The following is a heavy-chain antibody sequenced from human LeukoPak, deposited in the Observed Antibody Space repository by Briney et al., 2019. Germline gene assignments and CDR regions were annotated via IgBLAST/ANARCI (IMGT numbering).Heavy chain of an antibody. V-gene: IGHV4-59*01. D-gene: IGHD6-19*01. Sequence: SETLSLTCTVSGGSIGSYYRNWIRQAPGKGLEWIGYIHYSGSTNHNSSLKSRVTISVDTSKNQYSLKLSSVTAADTAVYYCARDGVAGGFDYRGQGTLVTVSS. J-gene: IGHJ4*02. CDR2: IHYSGST. CDR1: GGSIGSYY. CDR3: ARDGVAGGFDY.